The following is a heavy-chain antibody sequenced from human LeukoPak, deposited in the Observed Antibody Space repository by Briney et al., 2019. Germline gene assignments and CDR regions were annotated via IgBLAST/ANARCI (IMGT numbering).Heavy chain of an antibody. CDR3: ARVALLTVRRTGVVRGWFDP. Sequence: ASVKVSCKASGYTFTSHAMNWVRQAPGQGLEWMGWINTNTGNPTYAQGFTGRFVFSLDTSVSTAYLQISSLKAEDTAVYYCARVALLTVRRTGVVRGWFDPWGQGTLVTVSS. D-gene: IGHD4-17*01. V-gene: IGHV7-4-1*02. CDR1: GYTFTSHA. J-gene: IGHJ5*02. CDR2: INTNTGNP.